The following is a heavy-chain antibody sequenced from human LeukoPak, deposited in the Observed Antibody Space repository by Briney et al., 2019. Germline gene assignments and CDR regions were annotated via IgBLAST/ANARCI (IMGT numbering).Heavy chain of an antibody. CDR2: IFYSGGT. V-gene: IGHV4-59*01. CDR1: GGSISSYY. D-gene: IGHD3-16*01. CDR3: ARGVGLHVYYFDY. Sequence: PSETLSLTCTVSGGSISSYYWSWIRQLPGKGLEWIGYIFYSGGTNYNPSLKSRVTMSVDTSKTQFSLKLSSVTAADTAVYYCARGVGLHVYYFDYWGQGSLVTVSS. J-gene: IGHJ4*02.